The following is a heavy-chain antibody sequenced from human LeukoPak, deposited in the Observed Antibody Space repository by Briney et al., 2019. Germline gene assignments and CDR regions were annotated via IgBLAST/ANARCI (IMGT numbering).Heavy chain of an antibody. J-gene: IGHJ6*02. CDR1: GFTFSSYG. D-gene: IGHD5-12*01. V-gene: IGHV3-33*01. Sequence: PGGSLRLSCAASGFTFSSYGMHWVRQAPGKGLEWVAVIWYDGSNKCYADSVKGRFTISRDNSKNTLYLQMNSLRAEDTAVYYCARERGYSGRYYGMDVWGQGTTVIVSS. CDR3: ARERGYSGRYYGMDV. CDR2: IWYDGSNK.